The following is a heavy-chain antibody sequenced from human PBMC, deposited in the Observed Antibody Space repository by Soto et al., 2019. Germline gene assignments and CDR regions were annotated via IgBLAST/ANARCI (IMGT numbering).Heavy chain of an antibody. CDR1: GFTFSSYA. CDR2: ISGSGGST. V-gene: IGHV3-23*01. Sequence: VGSLRLSCAASGFTFSSYAMSWVRQAPGKGLEWVSAISGSGGSTYYADSVKGRFTISRDNSKNTLYLQMNSLRAEDTAVYYCAKDLGKLRFLEWLLFGAFDIWGQGTMVTVSS. D-gene: IGHD3-3*01. J-gene: IGHJ3*02. CDR3: AKDLGKLRFLEWLLFGAFDI.